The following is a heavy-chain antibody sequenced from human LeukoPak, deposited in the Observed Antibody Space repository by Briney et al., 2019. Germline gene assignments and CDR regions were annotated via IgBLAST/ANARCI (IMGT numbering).Heavy chain of an antibody. CDR1: GFTFEDYG. Sequence: GGSLRLSCSGSGFTFEDYGMHWVRQAPGKGLEWVASISWNSGHLGYGDSVEGRFTVSRDNAKNSLSLEMNSLSVEDTAFYFCAKDIVKGSASGTFDHWGQGTLVTVSS. J-gene: IGHJ4*02. V-gene: IGHV3-9*01. CDR2: ISWNSGHL. CDR3: AKDIVKGSASGTFDH. D-gene: IGHD3-10*01.